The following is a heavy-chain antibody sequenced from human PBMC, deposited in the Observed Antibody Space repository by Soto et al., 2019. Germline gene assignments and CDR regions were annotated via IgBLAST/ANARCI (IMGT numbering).Heavy chain of an antibody. J-gene: IGHJ4*02. CDR3: ARDSHVGSGWQLTADY. CDR2: IWYDGSNK. Sequence: PGGSLRLSCAASGFTFSSYGMHWVRQAPGKGLEWVAVIWYDGSNKYYAESVKGRFTISRDNSKNTLYLQMNNLRAEDTAVYYCARDSHVGSGWQLTADYWGKGTRGTVSS. CDR1: GFTFSSYG. D-gene: IGHD6-19*01. V-gene: IGHV3-33*01.